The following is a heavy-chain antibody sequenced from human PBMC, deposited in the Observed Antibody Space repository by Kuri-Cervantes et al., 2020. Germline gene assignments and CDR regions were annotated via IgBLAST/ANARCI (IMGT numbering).Heavy chain of an antibody. V-gene: IGHV3-7*01. D-gene: IGHD1-14*01. CDR3: ARKGGHELREPYYYGMDV. Sequence: GESLKISCAASGFTFSSYWMSWVRQAPGKGLEWVANIKQDGSEKYYVDSVKGRFTISRDNAKNSLYLQMNSLRAEDTAVYYCARKGGHELREPYYYGMDVWGQGTTVTVSS. CDR1: GFTFSSYW. CDR2: IKQDGSEK. J-gene: IGHJ6*02.